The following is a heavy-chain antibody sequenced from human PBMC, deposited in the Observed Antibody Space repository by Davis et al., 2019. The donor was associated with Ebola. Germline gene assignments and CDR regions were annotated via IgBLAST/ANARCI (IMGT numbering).Heavy chain of an antibody. Sequence: MPGGSLRLSCTVSSDSISSGYFYWSWIRQPPGKGLEWIGYITHSGDTKCNPSLKSRVTTSVDTSKNQFSLKLSSVTAADTSVYYCARAGYYGSGSYSYIGYWGQGTLVTVSS. CDR3: ARAGYYGSGSYSYIGY. CDR2: ITHSGDT. CDR1: SDSISSGYFY. V-gene: IGHV4-61*01. D-gene: IGHD3-10*01. J-gene: IGHJ4*02.